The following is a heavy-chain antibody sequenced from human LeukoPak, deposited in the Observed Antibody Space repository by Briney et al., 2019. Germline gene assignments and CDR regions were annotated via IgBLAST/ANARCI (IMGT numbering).Heavy chain of an antibody. Sequence: SQTLSLTCTVSGGSISSGGYSWSWIRQHPGKGLEWIGYIYYSGSTYYNPSLKSRVTISVDTSKNQFSLKLSSVTAADTAVYYCARGMVFGVVIKGDFDYWGQGTLVTVSS. CDR3: ARGMVFGVVIKGDFDY. D-gene: IGHD3-3*01. CDR2: IYYSGST. V-gene: IGHV4-31*03. CDR1: GGSISSGGYS. J-gene: IGHJ4*02.